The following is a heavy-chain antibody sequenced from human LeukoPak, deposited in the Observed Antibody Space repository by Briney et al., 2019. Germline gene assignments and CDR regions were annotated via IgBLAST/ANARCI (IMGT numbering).Heavy chain of an antibody. CDR3: ARLAQSSSGWYTSIDY. V-gene: IGHV4-39*01. CDR1: GGSISSSTYF. CDR2: IYYSGKT. J-gene: IGHJ4*02. Sequence: PSETLSLTCTVSGGSISSSTYFWGWVRQPPGKGLEWLGSIYYSGKTYYSPSLKGPVTISVDLSKIQFSLKLSSLTAADTALYYCARLAQSSSGWYTSIDYWGQGTLVTVSS. D-gene: IGHD6-19*01.